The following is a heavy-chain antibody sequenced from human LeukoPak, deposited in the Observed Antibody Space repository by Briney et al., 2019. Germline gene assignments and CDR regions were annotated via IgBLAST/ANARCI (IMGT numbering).Heavy chain of an antibody. J-gene: IGHJ6*02. V-gene: IGHV6-1*01. Sequence: SQTLSLTCAISGDSVSRNSAAWNCIRQSPSRGLEWLGRTYYRSRWFNDYAVSVISRITINPDTSKNQFSLQLNSVTHEGTAVYYCARGAPSYYGMDVWGQGTTVTVSS. CDR2: TYYRSRWFN. CDR3: ARGAPSYYGMDV. CDR1: GDSVSRNSAA.